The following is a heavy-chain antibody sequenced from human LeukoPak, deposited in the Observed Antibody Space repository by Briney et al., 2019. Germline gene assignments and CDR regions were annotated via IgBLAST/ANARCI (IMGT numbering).Heavy chain of an antibody. V-gene: IGHV4-59*01. D-gene: IGHD3-10*01. CDR2: IYYSGST. CDR1: GGSISSYY. J-gene: IGHJ4*02. CDR3: ARDRPLWFGELSSSPMYYFDY. Sequence: SETISLTSTVSGGSISSYYWSWNRQPPGKGMEWIGYIYYSGSTNYNPSLKSRVTISVDTSKNQFSLKLSSVTAADTAVYYCARDRPLWFGELSSSPMYYFDYWGQGTLVTVSS.